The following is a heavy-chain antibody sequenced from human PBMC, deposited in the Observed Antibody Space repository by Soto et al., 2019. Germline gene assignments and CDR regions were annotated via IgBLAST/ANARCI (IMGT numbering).Heavy chain of an antibody. J-gene: IGHJ4*02. CDR1: SVSNAW. Sequence: SVSNAWMNWVRQAPGKGLEWVGRIKSKTDGGPTDYAAPVKGRFTISRDDSKNTLYLQMNSLKTEDTAVYYCTTLVSYWGQGTLVTVSS. CDR3: TTLVSY. V-gene: IGHV3-15*07. D-gene: IGHD2-2*01. CDR2: IKSKTDGGPT.